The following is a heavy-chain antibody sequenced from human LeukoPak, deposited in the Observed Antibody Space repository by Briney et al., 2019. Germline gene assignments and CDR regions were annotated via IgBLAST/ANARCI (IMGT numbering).Heavy chain of an antibody. V-gene: IGHV1-2*02. J-gene: IGHJ5*02. CDR1: GYTFTGYY. CDR2: ISPYNGVT. D-gene: IGHD5/OR15-5a*01. Sequence: ASVKVSCKASGYTFTGYYMHWVRQAPGQGLEWMGWISPYNGVTNYAQRFQGRVTMTTDTFMTTAYMELNSLRYDDTAVYYCARDFGKSWVYPHWFDPWGQGTLVTVSS. CDR3: ARDFGKSWVYPHWFDP.